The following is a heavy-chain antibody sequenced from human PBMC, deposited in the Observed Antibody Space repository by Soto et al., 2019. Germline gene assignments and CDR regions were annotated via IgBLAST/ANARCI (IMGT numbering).Heavy chain of an antibody. Sequence: SETLSLACAVYGGSFSVYYWSWIRQPPGKGLEWIGEINHSGSTNYNPSLKSRVTISVDTSKNQFSLKLSSVTAADMALYYCASSQPVADASFDPWGQGTLVTVSS. CDR2: INHSGST. D-gene: IGHD6-19*01. V-gene: IGHV4-34*01. CDR3: ASSQPVADASFDP. CDR1: GGSFSVYY. J-gene: IGHJ5*02.